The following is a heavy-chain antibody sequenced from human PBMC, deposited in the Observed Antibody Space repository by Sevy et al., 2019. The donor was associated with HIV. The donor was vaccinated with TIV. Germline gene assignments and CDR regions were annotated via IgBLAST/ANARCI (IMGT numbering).Heavy chain of an antibody. D-gene: IGHD2-2*01. J-gene: IGHJ6*02. CDR3: ARDMRGLGYCSSTSCYDHYYYGMDV. CDR1: GFTFSSYA. V-gene: IGHV3-30*04. Sequence: GGSLRLSCATSGFTFSSYAMHWVRQAPGKGLETVAVISHDAVVKFYADSVKGRFTISRDNSRSTLDLQMNSLRDEDTAVYYCARDMRGLGYCSSTSCYDHYYYGMDVWGQGTTVTVSS. CDR2: ISHDAVVK.